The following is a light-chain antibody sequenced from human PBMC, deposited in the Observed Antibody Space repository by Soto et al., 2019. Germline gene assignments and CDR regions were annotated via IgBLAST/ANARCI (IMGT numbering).Light chain of an antibody. V-gene: IGKV3D-15*01. CDR2: GAS. Sequence: EIVMTQSPATLSVSPGERATLSCRASQSISSNLAWYQQKPGQAPRLLTYGASTRATGIPARFSGSGSGTEFTLTISSLQSEDFAVYYCQPYNNWPFTFGPGTKVDIK. CDR3: QPYNNWPFT. J-gene: IGKJ3*01. CDR1: QSISSN.